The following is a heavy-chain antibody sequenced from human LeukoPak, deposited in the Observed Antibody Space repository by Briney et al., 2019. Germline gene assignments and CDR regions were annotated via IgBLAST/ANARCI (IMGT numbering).Heavy chain of an antibody. CDR3: ARARREVVPAVKKGVYYMDV. Sequence: ASVNVSCKASGYTFTSYDINWVRQAPGQGLEWMGWMNPNSGNTGYAQKFQGRVTITRNTSISTAYMELSSLRSEDTAVYYCARARREVVPAVKKGVYYMDVWGKGTTVTVSS. V-gene: IGHV1-8*03. CDR2: MNPNSGNT. D-gene: IGHD2-2*01. J-gene: IGHJ6*03. CDR1: GYTFTSYD.